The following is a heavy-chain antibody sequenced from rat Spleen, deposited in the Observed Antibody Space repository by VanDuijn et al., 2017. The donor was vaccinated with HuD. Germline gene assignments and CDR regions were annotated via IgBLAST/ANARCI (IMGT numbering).Heavy chain of an antibody. CDR1: GFSLISYA. Sequence: QVQLKESGPGLVQSSQTLSLTCTVSGFSLISYAVNWIRQPPGKGLEWMGGIWGDGSTDFNSLLKSRLSISRDTSKSQVFLKMNSLQTEDTAIYFCTRPNYGGYGVWGPGTMVTVSS. CDR2: IWGDGST. CDR3: TRPNYGGYGV. V-gene: IGHV2-15*01. D-gene: IGHD1-11*01. J-gene: IGHJ1*01.